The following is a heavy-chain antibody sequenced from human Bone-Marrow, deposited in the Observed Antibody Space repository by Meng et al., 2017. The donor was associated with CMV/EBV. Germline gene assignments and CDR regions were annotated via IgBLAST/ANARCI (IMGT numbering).Heavy chain of an antibody. V-gene: IGHV4-59*12. CDR2: IYYSGST. CDR1: GGSISSYY. D-gene: IGHD6-6*01. J-gene: IGHJ5*02. Sequence: SETLSLTCTVSGGSISSYYWSWIRQPPGKGLEWIGSIYYSGSTYYNPSLKSRVTISVDTSKNQFSLKLSSVTAADTAVYYCARFEYSSSPFDPWGQGTRVTVSS. CDR3: ARFEYSSSPFDP.